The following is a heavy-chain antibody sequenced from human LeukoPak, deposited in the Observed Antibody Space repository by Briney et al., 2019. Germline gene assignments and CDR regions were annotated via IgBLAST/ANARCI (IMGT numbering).Heavy chain of an antibody. CDR3: ASSDSSGYYRGQFDY. D-gene: IGHD3-22*01. V-gene: IGHV3-33*01. CDR1: GFTFSSYG. CDR2: IWYDGSNK. Sequence: GGSLRLSCAASGFTFSSYGMHWVRQAPGKGLEWVAVIWYDGSNKYYADSVKGRFTISRDNSKNTLYLQTNSLRAEDTAVYYCASSDSSGYYRGQFDYWGQGTLVTVSS. J-gene: IGHJ4*02.